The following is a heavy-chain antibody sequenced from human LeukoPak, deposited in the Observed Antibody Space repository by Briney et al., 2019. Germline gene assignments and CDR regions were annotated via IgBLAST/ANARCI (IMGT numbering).Heavy chain of an antibody. CDR2: IIPILGIA. CDR3: ARDRRYYDSSGYLDY. J-gene: IGHJ4*02. CDR1: GGTFSSYA. D-gene: IGHD3-22*01. V-gene: IGHV1-69*04. Sequence: SVKVSCKASGGTFSSYAISWVRQAPGQGLEWMGRIIPILGIANYAQKFQGRVTITADKSTSTAYMELSSLRSEDTAVYHCARDRRYYDSSGYLDYWGQGTLVTVSS.